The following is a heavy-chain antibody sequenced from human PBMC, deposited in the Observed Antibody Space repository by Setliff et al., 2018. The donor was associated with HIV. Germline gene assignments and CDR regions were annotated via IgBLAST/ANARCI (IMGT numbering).Heavy chain of an antibody. CDR2: INWNGGST. D-gene: IGHD3-16*01. J-gene: IGHJ3*01. CDR1: GFTFEDYG. V-gene: IGHV3-20*04. CDR3: ARVSQSGLYVLQDAFDV. Sequence: PGGSLRLSCAVSGFTFEDYGMSWVRQAPGKGLEWVSGINWNGGSTGYVDSVKGRFTISRDNAKNSLFLQMNSLRPEDTAVYYCARVSQSGLYVLQDAFDVWGQGTPVTVSS.